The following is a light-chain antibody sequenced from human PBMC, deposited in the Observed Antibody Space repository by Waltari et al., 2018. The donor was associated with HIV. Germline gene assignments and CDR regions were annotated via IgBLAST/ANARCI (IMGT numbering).Light chain of an antibody. CDR2: DAR. CDR3: QVWDVRGDPVI. J-gene: IGLJ2*01. CDR1: NIAATKS. Sequence: SYVLTQPPSVSVAPGQTARITCGGNNIAATKSVHWYRLNPGQAPVVVIYDARDRPSGIPDRFSGSSSGDTATLTISRAEAGDEADYYCQVWDVRGDPVIFGGGTKLAVV. V-gene: IGLV3-21*02.